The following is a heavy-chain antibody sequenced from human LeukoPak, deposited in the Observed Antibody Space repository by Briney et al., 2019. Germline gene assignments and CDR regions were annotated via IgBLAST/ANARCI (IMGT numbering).Heavy chain of an antibody. J-gene: IGHJ4*02. V-gene: IGHV4-39*01. Sequence: PSETLSLTCTVSGGSISSSSYYWGWIRQPPGKGLEWIGSIYYSGSTYYNPSLKSRVTISVDTSKNQFSLKLSSVTAADTAVYYCASGDYSSSWESQIDYWGQGTLVTVSS. CDR1: GGSISSSSYY. CDR3: ASGDYSSSWESQIDY. CDR2: IYYSGST. D-gene: IGHD6-13*01.